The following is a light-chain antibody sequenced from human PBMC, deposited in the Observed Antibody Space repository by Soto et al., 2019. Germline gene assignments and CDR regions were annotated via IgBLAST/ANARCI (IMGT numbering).Light chain of an antibody. J-gene: IGLJ2*01. CDR1: SSDVGEYNY. V-gene: IGLV2-8*01. CDR2: EVS. Sequence: QSVLTQPPSASGSPGQSVTIPCTGTSSDVGEYNYVSWYQHHPGKVPKLLIYEVSKRPSGVPDRFSGSKSVNTASLTVSGLQAEDEPDYYCSSFAGAPVSFGGVTKLTVL. CDR3: SSFAGAPVS.